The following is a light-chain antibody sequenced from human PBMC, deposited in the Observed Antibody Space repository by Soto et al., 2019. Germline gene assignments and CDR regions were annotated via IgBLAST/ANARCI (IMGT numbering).Light chain of an antibody. CDR2: GAS. J-gene: IGKJ4*01. V-gene: IGKV3D-15*01. CDR3: QQYNNWPLT. CDR1: QSVSSN. Sequence: EIVMTQSPATLSVSPGERATLSCRASQSVSSNLAWYQQKPGQAPRPLIYGASTRATGIPARFSGSGSGTEFPLTSNSLQSQDFAVYDGQQYNNWPLTFGGGTKVEIK.